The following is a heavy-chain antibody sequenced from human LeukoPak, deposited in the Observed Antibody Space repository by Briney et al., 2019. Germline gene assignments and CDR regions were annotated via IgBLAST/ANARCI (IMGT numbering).Heavy chain of an antibody. D-gene: IGHD6-6*01. CDR3: GKSQWIGIAAPFDP. V-gene: IGHV3-43*02. J-gene: IGHJ5*02. CDR2: ISGYGGSI. Sequence: PVGSLLLSCAASGFTFDDYAMHWIRQAPGKGLEWVGLISGYGGSIYYADSVKGRFTISRDNKKSSLYLQMNSLRFEDSAFYYCGKSQWIGIAAPFDPWGQGTLVTVSS. CDR1: GFTFDDYA.